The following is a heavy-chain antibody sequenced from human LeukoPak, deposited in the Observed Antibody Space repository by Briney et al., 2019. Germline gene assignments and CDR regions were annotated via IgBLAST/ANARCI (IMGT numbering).Heavy chain of an antibody. CDR2: ISGSGANT. V-gene: IGHV3-23*01. CDR1: GFTFSNYA. Sequence: GGSLRLSCAASGFTFSNYAMSWVRQAPGKGPEWVSGISGSGANTYHADSVKGRFTISRDNSKNTLYVQMNSLRAEDTAVYYCATERGDSPDYWGQGTLVTVSS. D-gene: IGHD2-21*01. J-gene: IGHJ4*02. CDR3: ATERGDSPDY.